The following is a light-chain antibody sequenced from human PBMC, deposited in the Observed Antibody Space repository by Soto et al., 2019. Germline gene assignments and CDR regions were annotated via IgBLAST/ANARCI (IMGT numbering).Light chain of an antibody. Sequence: NFMLTQPHSVSESPGKTVTISCTRSSGSIASNYVQWYQQRPRSSPTNVIYEDNRRPSGVPARFSGSIDSSSNSASLTISGLKTEDEADYYCQSYDSSNQVFGGGTKLTVL. J-gene: IGLJ2*01. V-gene: IGLV6-57*01. CDR1: SGSIASNY. CDR3: QSYDSSNQV. CDR2: EDN.